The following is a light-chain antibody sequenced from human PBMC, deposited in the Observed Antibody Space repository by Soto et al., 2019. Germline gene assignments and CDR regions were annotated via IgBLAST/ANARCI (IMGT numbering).Light chain of an antibody. CDR2: GAS. CDR1: QSVSSNY. V-gene: IGKV3-20*01. J-gene: IGKJ3*01. CDR3: QQYGSTPFT. Sequence: EIVLTQSPGTLSLSPGERATLSCRASQSVSSNYLAWYQQKPGQAPRLLIYGASSRASDLPDRFSGSASGTDFTLIISRLEPEDVAIYYCQQYGSTPFTFGPGTKVDVK.